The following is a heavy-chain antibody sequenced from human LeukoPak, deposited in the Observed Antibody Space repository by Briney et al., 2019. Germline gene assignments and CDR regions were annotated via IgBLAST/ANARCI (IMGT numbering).Heavy chain of an antibody. D-gene: IGHD1-26*01. V-gene: IGHV3-74*01. CDR2: IKGDGSST. J-gene: IGHJ4*02. Sequence: GGSLRLSCAASGFTFSSYWMHWVRHTPGKGLVWVSRIKGDGSSTSYADSVKGRFTISRDNAKNTLYLQMNSLRAEDTAVYYCAREGERYYFDYWGQGTLVTVSS. CDR1: GFTFSSYW. CDR3: AREGERYYFDY.